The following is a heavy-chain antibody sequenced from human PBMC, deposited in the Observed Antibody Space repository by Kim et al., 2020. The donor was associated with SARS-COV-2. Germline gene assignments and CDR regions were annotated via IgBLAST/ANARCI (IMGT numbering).Heavy chain of an antibody. CDR1: GYTLTELS. CDR3: ATEDSSGWYRNFDY. CDR2: FDPEDGET. J-gene: IGHJ4*02. V-gene: IGHV1-24*01. Sequence: ASVKVFCKVSGYTLTELSMHWVRQAPGKGPEWMGGFDPEDGETIYAQKFQGRVTMTEDTSTDTAYMELSSLRSEDTAVYYCATEDSSGWYRNFDYWGQGTLVTVSS. D-gene: IGHD6-19*01.